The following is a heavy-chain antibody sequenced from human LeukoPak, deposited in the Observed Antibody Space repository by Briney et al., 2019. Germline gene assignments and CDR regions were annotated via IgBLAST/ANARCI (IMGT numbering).Heavy chain of an antibody. CDR3: ARWQQLISDDAFDT. J-gene: IGHJ3*02. Sequence: PGGSLRLSCAASGFTFSDYYMSWVRQAPGKGLEWVGFIRSKAYGVTTEHAASVKGRFTISRDDSKSIAYLQMNSLKTEDTAVYYCARWQQLISDDAFDTWGQGTMVTVSS. CDR2: IRSKAYGVTT. V-gene: IGHV3-71*01. CDR1: GFTFSDYY. D-gene: IGHD6-13*01.